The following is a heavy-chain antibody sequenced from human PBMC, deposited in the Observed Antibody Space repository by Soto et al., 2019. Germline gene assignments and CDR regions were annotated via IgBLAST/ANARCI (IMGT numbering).Heavy chain of an antibody. V-gene: IGHV3-23*01. CDR2: ISAGGST. J-gene: IGHJ4*02. Sequence: EVQLLDSGGGLVQPGGSLRLSCTASGFTFSDYAMSWVRQPPGKGLEWVSVISAGGSTYYADSVKGRFTVSRANSKNTLYLQMTSLRAEDTAVYYCANVPIWCSSTSCYTEGFEYWGQGTLVTVSS. CDR1: GFTFSDYA. D-gene: IGHD2-2*02. CDR3: ANVPIWCSSTSCYTEGFEY.